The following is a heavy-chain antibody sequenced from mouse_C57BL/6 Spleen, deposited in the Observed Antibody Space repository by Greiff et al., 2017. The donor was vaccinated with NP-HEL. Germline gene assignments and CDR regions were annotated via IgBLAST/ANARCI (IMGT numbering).Heavy chain of an antibody. D-gene: IGHD1-1*01. CDR2: IWGVGST. CDR3: ATFITTVVGRGFAY. V-gene: IGHV2-6*01. CDR1: GFSLTSYG. J-gene: IGHJ3*01. Sequence: QVQLKESGPGLVAPSQSLSITCTVSGFSLTSYGVDWVRQSPGKGLEWLGVIWGVGSTNYNSALKSRLSISKDNSKSQVFLKMNSLQTDDTAMYYCATFITTVVGRGFAYWGQGTLVTVSA.